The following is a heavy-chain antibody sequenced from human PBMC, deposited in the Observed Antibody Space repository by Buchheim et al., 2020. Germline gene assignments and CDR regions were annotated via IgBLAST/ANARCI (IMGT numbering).Heavy chain of an antibody. Sequence: EVQLVESGGGLVQPGGSLRLSCAASGITFSSYEMNWVRQAPGKGLEWVSYISSSGSTIYYADSVKGRFTIYRDNAKNSLYLQMNSLRAEDTAVYYCARDRGAYYYDSSGYSYWGQGTL. CDR1: GITFSSYE. CDR2: ISSSGSTI. CDR3: ARDRGAYYYDSSGYSY. D-gene: IGHD3-22*01. J-gene: IGHJ4*02. V-gene: IGHV3-48*03.